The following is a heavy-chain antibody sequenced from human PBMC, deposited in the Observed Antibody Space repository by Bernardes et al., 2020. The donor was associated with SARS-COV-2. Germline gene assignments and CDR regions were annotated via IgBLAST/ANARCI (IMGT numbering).Heavy chain of an antibody. CDR2: IIPIFGTA. D-gene: IGHD4-17*01. V-gene: IGHV1-69*13. CDR3: ASEYYGDYGYFDY. J-gene: IGHJ4*02. CDR1: GGTFSSYA. Sequence: SVKVSCKASGGTFSSYAISWVRQAPGQGLEWMGGIIPIFGTANYAQKFQGRVTITADESTSTAYMELSSLRSEDTAVYYCASEYYGDYGYFDYWGQGTLVTVSS.